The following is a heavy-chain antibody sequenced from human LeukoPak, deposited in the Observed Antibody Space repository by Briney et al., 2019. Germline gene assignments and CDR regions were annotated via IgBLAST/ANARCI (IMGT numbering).Heavy chain of an antibody. J-gene: IGHJ4*02. D-gene: IGHD2-15*01. CDR1: GGSISSYY. CDR2: IYTSGST. V-gene: IGHV4-4*07. CDR3: AREGCSGGSCYLGPYYFDY. Sequence: PETLSLTCTVSGGSISSYYWSWIRQPAGKGLEWIGHIYTSGSTNYNPSLKSRVTISVDTSKNQFSLKLSSVTAADTAVYHCAREGCSGGSCYLGPYYFDYWGQGTLVTVPS.